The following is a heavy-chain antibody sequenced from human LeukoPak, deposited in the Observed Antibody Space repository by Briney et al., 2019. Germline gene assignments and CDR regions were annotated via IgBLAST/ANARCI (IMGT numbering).Heavy chain of an antibody. CDR3: AHYGGSGYPY. V-gene: IGHV2-5*02. J-gene: IGHJ4*02. CDR2: IYWDDDK. D-gene: IGHD3-22*01. CDR1: GFSLRTSGVA. Sequence: ESGPTLVKPTQTLTLTCTFSGFSLRTSGVAVGWIRQPPGKSLEWLALIYWDDDKRYSPSLKSRLSITKDTSKNQVVLIMTSMDPVDTATYYCAHYGGSGYPYWGQGTLVTVSS.